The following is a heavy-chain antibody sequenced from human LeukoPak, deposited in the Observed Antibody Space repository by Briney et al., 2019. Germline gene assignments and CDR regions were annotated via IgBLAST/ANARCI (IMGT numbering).Heavy chain of an antibody. D-gene: IGHD4-23*01. J-gene: IGHJ4*02. CDR1: GYTFTVYY. V-gene: IGHV1-2*02. Sequence: ASVKVSCKVSGYTFTVYYMHWVRQAPGQGLEWLGWINPNSGGTDYAQNFQGRVTMTRDTSISTAYMELSRLRSDDTAVYYCARDQGHGGNSWDYWGQGTLVTVSS. CDR3: ARDQGHGGNSWDY. CDR2: INPNSGGT.